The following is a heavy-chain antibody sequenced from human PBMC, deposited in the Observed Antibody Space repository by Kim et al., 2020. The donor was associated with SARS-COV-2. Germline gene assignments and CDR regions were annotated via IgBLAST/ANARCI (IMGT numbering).Heavy chain of an antibody. J-gene: IGHJ4*02. CDR3: ARGPYSYGDLFDY. Sequence: ASVKVSCKASGYTFTCYYMHWVRQAPGQGLEWMGWINPNSGGTNYAQKFQGRVTMTRDTSISTAYMELSRLRSDDTAVYYCARGPYSYGDLFDYWGQGTLVTVSS. CDR1: GYTFTCYY. D-gene: IGHD5-18*01. V-gene: IGHV1-2*02. CDR2: INPNSGGT.